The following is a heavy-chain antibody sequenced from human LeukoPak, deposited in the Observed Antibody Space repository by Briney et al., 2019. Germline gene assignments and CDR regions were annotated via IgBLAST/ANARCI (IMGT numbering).Heavy chain of an antibody. CDR1: GGSISSSSYY. Sequence: SETLSLTCTVSGGSISSSSYYWGWIRQPPGKGLEWIGSIYYSGSTYYNPSLKSRVTISVDKSKNQFSLKLSSVTAADTAVYYCARINALAGVTTDYFDYWGQGTLVTVSS. CDR3: ARINALAGVTTDYFDY. D-gene: IGHD6-19*01. CDR2: IYYSGST. J-gene: IGHJ4*02. V-gene: IGHV4-39*07.